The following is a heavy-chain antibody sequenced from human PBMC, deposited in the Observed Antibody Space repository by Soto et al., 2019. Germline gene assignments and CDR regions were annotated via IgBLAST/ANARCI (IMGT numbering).Heavy chain of an antibody. Sequence: VQLVESGGGEVQPGRSLRFSCAASGFKYTDFALHWVRQAPGKGLEWVAIISYDGSDKYYADSVKGRFVISRDNPKNTLYLEMNSLRPEDTAVYFCARRAWDSYYAIDVWGQGTTVTVFS. CDR1: GFKYTDFA. CDR3: ARRAWDSYYAIDV. D-gene: IGHD3-22*01. V-gene: IGHV3-30*09. J-gene: IGHJ6*02. CDR2: ISYDGSDK.